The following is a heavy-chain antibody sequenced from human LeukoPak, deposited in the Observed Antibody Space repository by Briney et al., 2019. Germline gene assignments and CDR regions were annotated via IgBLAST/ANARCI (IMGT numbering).Heavy chain of an antibody. J-gene: IGHJ3*02. CDR1: GFTFSSYE. CDR3: ARDCGGGSCYGPYDAFDI. CDR2: ISSSGSTI. Sequence: GGFLRLSCAASGFTFSSYEMNWVRQAPGKGLEWVSYISSSGSTIYYADSVKGRFTISRDNAKNSLYPQMNSLRAEDTAVYYCARDCGGGSCYGPYDAFDIWGQGTMVTVTS. V-gene: IGHV3-48*03. D-gene: IGHD2-15*01.